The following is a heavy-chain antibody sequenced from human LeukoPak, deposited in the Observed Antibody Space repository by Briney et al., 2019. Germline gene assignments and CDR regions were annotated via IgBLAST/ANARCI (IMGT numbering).Heavy chain of an antibody. CDR2: ISGSSIYK. Sequence: KPGGSLRLSCAASGFTFSGYNMNWVRQAPGKGLEWVSSISGSSIYKYYADSLKGRFTISRDNAKNSLYLQMNSLRVEDTAVYYCARDLWSPIDYWGQGTLVTVSS. J-gene: IGHJ4*02. V-gene: IGHV3-21*01. CDR1: GFTFSGYN. D-gene: IGHD3-10*01. CDR3: ARDLWSPIDY.